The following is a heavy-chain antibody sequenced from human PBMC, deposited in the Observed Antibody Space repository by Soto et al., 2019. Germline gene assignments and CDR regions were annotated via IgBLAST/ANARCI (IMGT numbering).Heavy chain of an antibody. J-gene: IGHJ4*02. CDR2: IYYSGST. CDR3: AAGIAVAGTSFDY. CDR1: GGSIISYY. D-gene: IGHD6-19*01. V-gene: IGHV4-59*01. Sequence: SETLSLTCAVSGGSIISYYWSLIRQPPGKGLEWIGYIYYSGSTNYNPSLKSRVTISVDTSKNQSSLKLSSVTAADTAVYYCAAGIAVAGTSFDYWGQGTLVTLSS.